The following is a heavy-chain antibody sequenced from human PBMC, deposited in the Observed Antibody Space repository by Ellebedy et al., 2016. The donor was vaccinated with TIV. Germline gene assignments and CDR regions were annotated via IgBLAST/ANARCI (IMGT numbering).Heavy chain of an antibody. V-gene: IGHV3-48*02. J-gene: IGHJ4*02. CDR1: GFTFSSYS. CDR3: ARTCSGGSCYSVSDY. CDR2: ISSSSSTI. Sequence: GESLKISCAASGFTFSSYSMNWVRQAPGKGLEWVSYISSSSSTIYYADSVKGRFTISRDNAKNSLYLQMNSLRDEDTAVYYCARTCSGGSCYSVSDYWGQGTLVTVSS. D-gene: IGHD2-15*01.